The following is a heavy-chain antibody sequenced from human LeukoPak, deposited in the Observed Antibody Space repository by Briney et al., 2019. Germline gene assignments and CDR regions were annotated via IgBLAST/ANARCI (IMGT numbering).Heavy chain of an antibody. D-gene: IGHD3-22*01. CDR3: AKDLITMIVVAVDAFDV. CDR2: IIPILGIA. V-gene: IGHV1-69*04. CDR1: GGTFSSYA. J-gene: IGHJ3*01. Sequence: ASVKVSCKASGGTFSSYAISWVRQAPGQGLEWMGRIIPILGIANYAQKFQGRVTITADKSTSTAYMELSSLRSEDTAVYYCAKDLITMIVVAVDAFDVWGQGTMVTVSS.